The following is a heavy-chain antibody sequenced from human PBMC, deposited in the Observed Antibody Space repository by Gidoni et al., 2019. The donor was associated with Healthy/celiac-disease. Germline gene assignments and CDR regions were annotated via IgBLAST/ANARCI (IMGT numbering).Heavy chain of an antibody. V-gene: IGHV3-23*01. J-gene: IGHJ4*02. CDR2: IRGSGGST. CDR3: AKDALTMVRGVMYY. CDR1: GSTFSSYA. Sequence: EVQLLESGGGLVQPGGSLRLSCAASGSTFSSYAMSWVRQAPGKGREGVSAIRGSGGSTYYADSGKGRFAISRDNSKNTLYLQMNSLRAEDTAVYYCAKDALTMVRGVMYYWGQGTLVTVSS. D-gene: IGHD3-10*01.